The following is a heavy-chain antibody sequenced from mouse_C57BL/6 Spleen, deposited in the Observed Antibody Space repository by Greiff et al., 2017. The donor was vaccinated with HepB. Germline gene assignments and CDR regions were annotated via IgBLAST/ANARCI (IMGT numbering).Heavy chain of an antibody. CDR2: ISSGGSYT. Sequence: EVKLEESGGDLVKPGGSLKLSCAASGFTFSSYGMSWVRQTPDKRLEWVATISSGGSYTYYPDSVKGRFTISRDNAKNTLYLQMSSLKSEDTAMYYCARPPEFAYWGQGTLVTVSA. V-gene: IGHV5-6*02. J-gene: IGHJ3*01. CDR3: ARPPEFAY. CDR1: GFTFSSYG.